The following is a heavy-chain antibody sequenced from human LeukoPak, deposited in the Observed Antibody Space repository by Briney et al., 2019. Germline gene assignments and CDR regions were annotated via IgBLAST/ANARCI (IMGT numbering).Heavy chain of an antibody. D-gene: IGHD3-22*01. CDR3: SRGLDSRKLGY. V-gene: IGHV4-31*03. J-gene: IGHJ4*02. CDR2: IHPSGML. CDR1: GASSNSDGQY. Sequence: SETLSLTCTVSGASSNSDGQYWNWIRQSPGKGLEGIGSIHPSGMLYNNPSLESRVTMSRDTPRNQFSLNLTSVTAADTAVYFCSRGLDSRKLGYWGQGILITVSS.